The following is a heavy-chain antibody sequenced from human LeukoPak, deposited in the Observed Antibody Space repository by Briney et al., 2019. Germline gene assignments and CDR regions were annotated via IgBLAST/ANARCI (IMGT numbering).Heavy chain of an antibody. J-gene: IGHJ6*02. Sequence: SETLSLTCAVSGGSLSDNYWTWIRQPPGKGLEWIGDTNHIGKTDYNPSLKGRGTISVDTTENHLSMRLGSVTAADTALYFFARGRALFRYPPVALDVWGPGTTVTVS. CDR1: GGSLSDNY. CDR2: TNHIGKT. V-gene: IGHV4-34*01. CDR3: ARGRALFRYPPVALDV. D-gene: IGHD3-10*01.